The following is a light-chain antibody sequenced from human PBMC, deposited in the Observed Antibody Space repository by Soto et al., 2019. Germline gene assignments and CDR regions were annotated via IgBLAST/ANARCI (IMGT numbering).Light chain of an antibody. V-gene: IGLV1-44*01. Sequence: QSVLTQPPSASGTLGQRVTISCSGSGSNIGSNTVNWYQHLPGTAPKVLINTNDQRPSGVPDRFSGSKSGTSASLAISGLQSDDEADYYCATWDDNLNGPVFGGGTKLTVL. CDR3: ATWDDNLNGPV. CDR2: TND. CDR1: GSNIGSNT. J-gene: IGLJ3*02.